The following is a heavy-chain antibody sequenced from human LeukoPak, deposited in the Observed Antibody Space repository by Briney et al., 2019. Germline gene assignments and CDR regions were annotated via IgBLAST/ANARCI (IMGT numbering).Heavy chain of an antibody. Sequence: PSETLSLTCAVYGGSFSGYYWSWIRQPPGKGLEWIGEINHSGSTNYNPSLKSRVTISVDTSKNQFSLKLSSVTAADTAVYYCARGPYCTNGVCYLLVMFDYWGQGTLVTVSS. J-gene: IGHJ4*02. CDR2: INHSGST. CDR3: ARGPYCTNGVCYLLVMFDY. D-gene: IGHD2-8*01. V-gene: IGHV4-34*01. CDR1: GGSFSGYY.